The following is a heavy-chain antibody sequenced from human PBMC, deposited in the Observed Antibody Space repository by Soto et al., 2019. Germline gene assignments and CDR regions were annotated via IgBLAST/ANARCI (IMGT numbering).Heavy chain of an antibody. D-gene: IGHD6-13*01. J-gene: IGHJ6*02. Sequence: ASVKVSCKASGYTFTSYDINWVRQATGQGLEWMGWMNPNSGGTNYAQKFQGRVTMTRDTSISTAYMELSRLRSDDTAVYYCARDQGPHSSSWYSALYHCYGMDVWGQGTAVSVS. CDR2: MNPNSGGT. CDR1: GYTFTSYD. V-gene: IGHV1-2*02. CDR3: ARDQGPHSSSWYSALYHCYGMDV.